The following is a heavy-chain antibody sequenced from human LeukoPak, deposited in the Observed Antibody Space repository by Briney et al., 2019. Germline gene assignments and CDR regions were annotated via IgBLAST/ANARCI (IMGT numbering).Heavy chain of an antibody. V-gene: IGHV3-66*01. CDR3: AREEQWLAKFDS. CDR1: EFSVGSNY. J-gene: IGHJ4*02. Sequence: GGSLRLSCAASEFSVGSNYMTWVCQAPGKGLEWVSPIYSGGSTYYADSVKGRFTISRDNAKNSLYLQLNSLRAEDTAVYYCAREEQWLAKFDSWGQGTLVTVSS. CDR2: IYSGGST. D-gene: IGHD6-19*01.